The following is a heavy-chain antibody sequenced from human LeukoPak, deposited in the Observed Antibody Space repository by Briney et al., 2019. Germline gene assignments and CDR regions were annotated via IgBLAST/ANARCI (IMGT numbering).Heavy chain of an antibody. CDR3: AKGPQWLENFDY. Sequence: PGGSLRLSCAASGFTFSSYAMSWVRQAPGKGLEWVSAISGSGGSTYYADSVKGRFTISRDNSRNTLYLQMNSLRAEDTAVYYCAKGPQWLENFDYWGQGTLVTVSS. J-gene: IGHJ4*02. D-gene: IGHD6-19*01. V-gene: IGHV3-23*01. CDR1: GFTFSSYA. CDR2: ISGSGGST.